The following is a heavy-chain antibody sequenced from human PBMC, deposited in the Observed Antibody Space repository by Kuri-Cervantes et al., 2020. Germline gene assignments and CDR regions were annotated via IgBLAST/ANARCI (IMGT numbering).Heavy chain of an antibody. Sequence: SVKVSCKASGYTFTYRYLHWVRQAPGQALEWMGWITPFNGNTNYAQKFQDRVTITRDRSMSTAYMELSSLRSEDTAMYYCARVGRAVWEENAFDIWGQGTMVTVSS. CDR2: ITPFNGNT. V-gene: IGHV1-45*02. CDR3: ARVGRAVWEENAFDI. D-gene: IGHD3-16*01. J-gene: IGHJ3*02. CDR1: GYTFTYRY.